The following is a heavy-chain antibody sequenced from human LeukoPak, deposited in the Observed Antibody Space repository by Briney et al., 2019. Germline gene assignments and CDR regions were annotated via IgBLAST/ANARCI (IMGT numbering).Heavy chain of an antibody. V-gene: IGHV3-7*03. CDR2: IKTDGSEK. D-gene: IGHD3-10*01. Sequence: GGSLRLSCEGSGFTFSNYWMGWVRQAPGKGLQWVANIKTDGSEKYYVDSVKGRFTISRDNSKNTVYLQMNSLRAEDTAIYYCAKDFAVRGVDGDYYYYMDVWGKGTTVTVSS. J-gene: IGHJ6*03. CDR3: AKDFAVRGVDGDYYYYMDV. CDR1: GFTFSNYW.